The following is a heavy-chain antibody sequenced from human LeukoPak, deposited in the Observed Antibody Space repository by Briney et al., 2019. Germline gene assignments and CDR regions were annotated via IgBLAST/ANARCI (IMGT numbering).Heavy chain of an antibody. CDR1: GFTFSSYW. CDR2: INSDGSST. J-gene: IGHJ5*02. Sequence: GGSLRLSCAASGFTFSSYWMHWVRQAPGKGLVWVSRINSDGSSTSYADSVKGRFTISRDNAKNTLYLQMNSLRAEDTAVYYCARAPYYDFWSGSCNWFDPWGQGTLVTVSS. CDR3: ARAPYYDFWSGSCNWFDP. D-gene: IGHD3-3*01. V-gene: IGHV3-74*01.